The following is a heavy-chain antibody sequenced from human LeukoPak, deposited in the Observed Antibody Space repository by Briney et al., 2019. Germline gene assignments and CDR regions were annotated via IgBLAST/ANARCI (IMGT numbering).Heavy chain of an antibody. J-gene: IGHJ4*02. CDR2: IYHDGST. Sequence: GSLRLSCAASGFTFNTYWMSWVRQAPGKGLEWVGYIYHDGSTYYNPSLKSRVSISVDRSKNQFSLQLSSMTAADTAVYYCARWADSWGQGTLVTVSS. CDR1: GFTFNTYW. V-gene: IGHV4-4*02. CDR3: ARWADS.